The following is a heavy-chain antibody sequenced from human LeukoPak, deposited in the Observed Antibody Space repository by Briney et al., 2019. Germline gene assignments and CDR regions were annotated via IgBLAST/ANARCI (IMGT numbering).Heavy chain of an antibody. D-gene: IGHD3-16*01. CDR1: GYTFTGYY. J-gene: IGHJ4*02. Sequence: ASVKGSCKASGYTFTGYYMHWVRQAPGQGLEWMGWMNPNSGNTGYAQKFQGRVTMTRNTSISTAYMELSSLRSEDTAVYYCASGQGGDHDYWGQGTLVTVSS. CDR2: MNPNSGNT. V-gene: IGHV1-8*02. CDR3: ASGQGGDHDY.